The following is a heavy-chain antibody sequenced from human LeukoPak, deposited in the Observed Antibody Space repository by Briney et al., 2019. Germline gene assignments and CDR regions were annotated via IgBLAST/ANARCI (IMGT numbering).Heavy chain of an antibody. D-gene: IGHD2-2*01. CDR2: INPNSGGT. Sequence: ASLKVSCKASGYTFTGYYINWVRQAPGQGLEWMGWINPNSGGTNYPQKFQGRVTMTSDTSISTAYMELTSLRSDDSAEYYCARKSAVRSTSEFDFWGQGTLVTVSS. J-gene: IGHJ4*02. CDR3: ARKSAVRSTSEFDF. CDR1: GYTFTGYY. V-gene: IGHV1-2*02.